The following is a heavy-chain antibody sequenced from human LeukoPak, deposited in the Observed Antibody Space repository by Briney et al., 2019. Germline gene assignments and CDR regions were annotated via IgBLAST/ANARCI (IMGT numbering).Heavy chain of an antibody. D-gene: IGHD3-3*01. J-gene: IGHJ4*02. CDR1: GFTFSSYA. CDR2: ISGSGGST. CDR3: AKGSYYDFWSGHFDY. Sequence: PGGSLRLSCAASGFTFSSYAMSWVRQAPGKGLEWVSAISGSGGSTYYADSVEGRFTISRDNSKNTLYLQMNSLRAEDTAVYYCAKGSYYDFWSGHFDYWGQGTLVTVSS. V-gene: IGHV3-23*01.